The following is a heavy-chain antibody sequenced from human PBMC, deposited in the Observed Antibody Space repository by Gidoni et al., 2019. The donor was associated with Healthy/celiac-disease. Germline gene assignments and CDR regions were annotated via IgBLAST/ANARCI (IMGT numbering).Heavy chain of an antibody. CDR3: ARGRAIGSYNWFDP. D-gene: IGHD3-22*01. CDR2: IYYSGST. CDR1: GGTISSGDYY. Sequence: QVQLQESGPGLVKPSQTLSLTCTVSGGTISSGDYYWSWIRQPPGKGLEWIGYIYYSGSTYYHPSLKSRVTISVYTSKNQFSLTLSSVTAADTAVYYCARGRAIGSYNWFDPWGQGTLVTVSS. V-gene: IGHV4-30-4*01. J-gene: IGHJ5*02.